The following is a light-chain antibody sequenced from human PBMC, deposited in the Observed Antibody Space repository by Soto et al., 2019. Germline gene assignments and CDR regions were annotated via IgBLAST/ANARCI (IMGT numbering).Light chain of an antibody. CDR1: SSDVGGYNY. J-gene: IGLJ2*01. Sequence: QSALTQPPSASGSPGQSVTISCTGASSDVGGYNYVSWYQHHPGKAPKLMIYEVIKRPSGVPDRFSVSKSGNTASLTVSGLQAEDEADYYCSSYAGSNNLVVFGGGTKLTVL. CDR2: EVI. V-gene: IGLV2-8*01. CDR3: SSYAGSNNLVV.